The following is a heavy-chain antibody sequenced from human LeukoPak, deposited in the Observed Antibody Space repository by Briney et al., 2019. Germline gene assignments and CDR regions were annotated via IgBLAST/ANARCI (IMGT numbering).Heavy chain of an antibody. Sequence: SVKVSCKASGGTFSSYAISWVRQAPGQGLEWMGGIIPIFGTANYAQKFQGRVTITTDESTSTAYMELSSLRSEDTAVYYCARDPDPYYDSSGYLNGDWGPGTLVTVSS. V-gene: IGHV1-69*05. D-gene: IGHD3-22*01. CDR2: IIPIFGTA. CDR1: GGTFSSYA. CDR3: ARDPDPYYDSSGYLNGD. J-gene: IGHJ4*02.